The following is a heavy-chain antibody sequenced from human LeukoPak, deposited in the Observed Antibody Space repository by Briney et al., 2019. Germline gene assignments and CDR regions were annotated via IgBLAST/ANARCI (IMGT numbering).Heavy chain of an antibody. D-gene: IGHD2-21*01. J-gene: IGHJ4*02. CDR3: TRVAIAIIGTDPVDY. CDR1: GFTFADYA. Sequence: PGGSLRLSCEASGFTFADYAMNWVRQAPGKGLEWLGLIRSRTYGGAADYAPSVQGRFTISRDDSKSIAYLQMNNLEIEDTAVYYCTRVAIAIIGTDPVDYWGQGTLVTVSS. CDR2: IRSRTYGGAA. V-gene: IGHV3-49*04.